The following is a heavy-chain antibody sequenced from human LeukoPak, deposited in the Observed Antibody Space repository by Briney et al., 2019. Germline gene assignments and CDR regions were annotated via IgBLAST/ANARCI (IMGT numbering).Heavy chain of an antibody. CDR1: GGSLSSYY. V-gene: IGHV4-59*01. J-gene: IGHJ6*02. CDR2: IYYSGST. CDR3: AGTFGPVGMDV. D-gene: IGHD3-10*01. Sequence: SETLSLTCTVSGGSLSSYYWSWIRQPPGKGLEWIGYIYYSGSTNYNPSLKSRVTISVDTSKNQFSLKLSSVTAADTAVYYCAGTFGPVGMDVWGQGTTVTVSS.